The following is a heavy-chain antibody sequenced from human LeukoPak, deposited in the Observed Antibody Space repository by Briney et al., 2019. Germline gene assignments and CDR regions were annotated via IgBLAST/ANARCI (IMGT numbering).Heavy chain of an antibody. CDR3: ATGSLAGSRRDDAFDI. Sequence: ASVKVSCKVSGYTLSELSIHWVRQAPGKGLEWMGGFDPEDGEQIYAQKFPGRVTMTEDTSTDTAYMELSSLRSEDTAVYYCATGSLAGSRRDDAFDIWGQGTMVTVSS. CDR1: GYTLSELS. V-gene: IGHV1-24*01. CDR2: FDPEDGEQ. D-gene: IGHD6-19*01. J-gene: IGHJ3*02.